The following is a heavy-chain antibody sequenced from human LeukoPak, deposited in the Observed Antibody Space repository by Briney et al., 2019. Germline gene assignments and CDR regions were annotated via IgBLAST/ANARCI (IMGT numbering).Heavy chain of an antibody. V-gene: IGHV3-21*04. J-gene: IGHJ4*02. CDR3: AKESLRVLPSATFDY. D-gene: IGHD2-2*01. CDR2: TSSSSSYI. CDR1: GFTFSSYS. Sequence: GGSLRLSCAASGFTFSSYSMNWVRQAPGKGLEWVSFTSSSSSYIYYADSVKGRFTISRDNAKNSLYLQMNSLRAEDTAVYYCAKESLRVLPSATFDYWGQGTLVTVSS.